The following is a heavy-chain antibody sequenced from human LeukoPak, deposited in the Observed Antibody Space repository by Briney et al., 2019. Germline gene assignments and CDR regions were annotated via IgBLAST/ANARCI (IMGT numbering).Heavy chain of an antibody. CDR2: IYYSGGT. Sequence: SETLSLTCAVSGDSISSDKWWSWVRQPPGKGLEWIGYIYYSGGTNYNPSLKSRVTISVDTSKNQFSLKLSSVTAADTAVYYCARAGYSRSWPHAFDIWGQGTMVTVSS. D-gene: IGHD6-13*01. V-gene: IGHV4-4*02. CDR3: ARAGYSRSWPHAFDI. J-gene: IGHJ3*02. CDR1: GDSISSDKW.